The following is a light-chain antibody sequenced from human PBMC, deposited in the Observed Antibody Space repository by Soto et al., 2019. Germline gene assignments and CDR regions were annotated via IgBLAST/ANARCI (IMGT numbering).Light chain of an antibody. Sequence: EMVLTQSPATLSVSPGERATLSCRASESVSSQLAWYQQKRGQAPRLLIHGSSIRATDVPARFSGSGSGTEFTLTIHSLQSEDFAVYYCQQYTNWPFTFGPGTKVDIK. V-gene: IGKV3-15*01. CDR3: QQYTNWPFT. CDR1: ESVSSQ. CDR2: GSS. J-gene: IGKJ3*01.